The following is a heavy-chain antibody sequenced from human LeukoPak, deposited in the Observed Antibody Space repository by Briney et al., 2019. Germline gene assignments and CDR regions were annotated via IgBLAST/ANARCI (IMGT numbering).Heavy chain of an antibody. D-gene: IGHD2-15*01. CDR3: AKDVVVVAAVYYYGMDV. V-gene: IGHV3-30*18. CDR1: GFTFSRYG. J-gene: IGHJ6*02. Sequence: PGGSLRLSCAASGFTFSRYGMHWVRQAPGKGLEWVAVIPYDGSNKYYVDSVKGRFTISRDNSKNTLYLQMNSLRAEDTAVYYCAKDVVVVAAVYYYGMDVWGQGTTVTVSS. CDR2: IPYDGSNK.